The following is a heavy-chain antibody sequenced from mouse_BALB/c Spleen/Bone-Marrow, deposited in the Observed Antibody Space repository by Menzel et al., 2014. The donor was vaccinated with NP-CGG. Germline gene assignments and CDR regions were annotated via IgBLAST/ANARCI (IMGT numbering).Heavy chain of an antibody. D-gene: IGHD2-4*01. V-gene: IGHV1-74*01. CDR1: GYSFTNYW. CDR2: IHPSDSET. Sequence: VQLVESGAELVRPGASVKLSCKASGYSFTNYWMNWMKPRPGQGLEWIGMIHPSDSETRLNQKFKGKATLTVDKSSSTAYKQLSSPTSEDSAVYYCTSDDYDGSWFDYWGQGTPVTVSA. J-gene: IGHJ3*01. CDR3: TSDDYDGSWFDY.